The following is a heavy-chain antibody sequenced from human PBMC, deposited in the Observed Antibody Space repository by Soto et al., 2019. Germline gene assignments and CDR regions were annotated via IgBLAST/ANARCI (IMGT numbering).Heavy chain of an antibody. CDR1: GGSIGSYY. V-gene: IGHV4-59*01. D-gene: IGHD1-26*01. Sequence: PSETLSLTCIVSGGSIGSYYWGWVRQPPGKGLEWIGYMYYSGSTNYNPSLKSRVTISLDTSNNRFSLELTSVTTADTAVYYCVRVNSGFEVHRQYYYYMDVWGKGTTVTVSS. CDR3: VRVNSGFEVHRQYYYYMDV. J-gene: IGHJ6*03. CDR2: MYYSGST.